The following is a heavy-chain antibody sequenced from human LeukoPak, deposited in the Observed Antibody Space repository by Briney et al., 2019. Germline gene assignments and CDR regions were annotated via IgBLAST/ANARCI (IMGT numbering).Heavy chain of an antibody. J-gene: IGHJ4*02. D-gene: IGHD2-8*02. CDR3: ARATTAYCTGGICPNFDF. CDR1: GGSITSYY. CDR2: IYYSGTT. V-gene: IGHV4-59*01. Sequence: PSETLSPTCTVSGGSITSYYWNWIRQPPGKGLEWIGYIYYSGTTNFNPSLKSRVTMSVDTSRNHFSLQLSSVTAADTALYYCARATTAYCTGGICPNFDFWGQGTLVTVSS.